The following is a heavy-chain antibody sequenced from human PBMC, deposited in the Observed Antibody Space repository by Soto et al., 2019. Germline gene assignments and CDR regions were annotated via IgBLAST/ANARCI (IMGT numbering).Heavy chain of an antibody. Sequence: GSLRLSCAASGFTFSDHYMDWVRQAPGKGLEWVGRTRNKANSYTTEYAASVKGRFTTSRDDSKNSLYLQMNSLKTEDTAVYYCARANWNYIDYWGQGTLVTVS. J-gene: IGHJ4*02. D-gene: IGHD1-1*01. CDR1: GFTFSDHY. CDR2: TRNKANSYTT. V-gene: IGHV3-72*01. CDR3: ARANWNYIDY.